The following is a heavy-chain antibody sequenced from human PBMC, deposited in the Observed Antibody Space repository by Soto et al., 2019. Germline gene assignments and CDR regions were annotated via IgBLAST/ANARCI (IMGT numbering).Heavy chain of an antibody. CDR3: ARDTPPTEY. J-gene: IGHJ4*02. CDR1: GYTFTSYH. CDR2: ISAYNTKT. V-gene: IGHV1-18*01. Sequence: QVQLVQSGAEVKKPGASVKVSCMTSGYTFTSYHISWVRQAPGQGLEGMGWISAYNTKTNYAQTFQGRVTMTTDTLTSTAYMELRSLRSADTAIYDCARDTPPTEYWGQGTLVTVSS.